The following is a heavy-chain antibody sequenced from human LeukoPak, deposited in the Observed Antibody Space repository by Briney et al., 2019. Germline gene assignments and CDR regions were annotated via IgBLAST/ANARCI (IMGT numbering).Heavy chain of an antibody. V-gene: IGHV3-21*01. CDR1: GFTYSTYN. CDR2: ISSSISYI. CDR3: ASAPTGTYYFDY. D-gene: IGHD4-17*01. J-gene: IGHJ4*02. Sequence: GGSLRLSCAASGFTYSTYNMNWVRQAPGKGLEWVSSISSSISYIYYADSVKGRFTISRDNANNSLYLQMNSLRAEDTAVYYCASAPTGTYYFDYWGQGTLVTASS.